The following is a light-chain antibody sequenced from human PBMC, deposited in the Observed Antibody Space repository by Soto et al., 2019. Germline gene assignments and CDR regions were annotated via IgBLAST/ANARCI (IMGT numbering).Light chain of an antibody. J-gene: IGKJ1*01. V-gene: IGKV3-20*01. CDR3: QQYGSSPQT. CDR2: GAS. CDR1: QSVNSSY. Sequence: EIVLTQSPGTLSLSPGQRATLSCRASQSVNSSYLAWFQQKPGQAPRLLIAGASTRATGIPDRFSGSGAGTDFTLTISILEPEDFAVYYCQQYGSSPQTFGQGTKVEIK.